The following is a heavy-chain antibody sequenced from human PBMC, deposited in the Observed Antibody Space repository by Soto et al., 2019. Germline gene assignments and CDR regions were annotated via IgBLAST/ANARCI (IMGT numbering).Heavy chain of an antibody. J-gene: IGHJ4*02. D-gene: IGHD5-18*01. CDR2: IDPSDSYT. Sequence: GESLKISCKGSGYSFTSYWISWVRQMPGKGLEWMGRIDPSDSYTNYSPSFQGHVTISADKSISTAYLQWSSLKASDTAMYYCARDRLGSYGPLRSYYFDYWGQGTLVTVSS. CDR3: ARDRLGSYGPLRSYYFDY. CDR1: GYSFTSYW. V-gene: IGHV5-10-1*01.